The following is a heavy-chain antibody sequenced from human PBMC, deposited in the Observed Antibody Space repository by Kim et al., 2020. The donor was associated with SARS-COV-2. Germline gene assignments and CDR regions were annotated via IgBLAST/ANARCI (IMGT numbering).Heavy chain of an antibody. Sequence: GGSLRLSCAASGFTFSNAWMSWVRQAPGKGLEWVGRIKSKTDGGTTDYAAPVKGRFTISREDSKNTLYLQMNSLKTEDTAVYYCTTDGDFNWNYGSYYYYYGMDVWGQGTTVTVSS. J-gene: IGHJ6*02. CDR3: TTDGDFNWNYGSYYYYYGMDV. V-gene: IGHV3-15*01. CDR1: GFTFSNAW. D-gene: IGHD1-7*01. CDR2: IKSKTDGGTT.